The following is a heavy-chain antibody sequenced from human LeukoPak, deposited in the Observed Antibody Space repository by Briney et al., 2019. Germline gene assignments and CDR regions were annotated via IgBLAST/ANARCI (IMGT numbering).Heavy chain of an antibody. V-gene: IGHV3-23*01. Sequence: GGSLRLSCAASGFTFSSYAMSWVRQAPGKGLEWVSAISGSGGSTYYADSVKGRFTISRDNSKNTLYLQMNSLRAEDAAVYYCAKGGADREEFDYWGQGTLVTVSS. D-gene: IGHD1-26*01. CDR2: ISGSGGST. J-gene: IGHJ4*02. CDR3: AKGGADREEFDY. CDR1: GFTFSSYA.